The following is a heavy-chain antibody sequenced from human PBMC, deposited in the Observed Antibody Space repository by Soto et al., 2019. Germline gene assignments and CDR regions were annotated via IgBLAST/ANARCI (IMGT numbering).Heavy chain of an antibody. CDR1: GFTFSNAW. CDR2: IKSKTDGGTT. V-gene: IGHV3-15*01. J-gene: IGHJ6*03. D-gene: IGHD2-2*01. Sequence: GESLKISCAASGFTFSNAWMSWVRQAPGKGLEWVGRIKSKTDGGTTDYAAPVKGRFTISRDDSKNTLYLQMNSLKTEDTAVYYCTTDGVVVVPAAIDYYYMDVWGKGTTVTVSS. CDR3: TTDGVVVVPAAIDYYYMDV.